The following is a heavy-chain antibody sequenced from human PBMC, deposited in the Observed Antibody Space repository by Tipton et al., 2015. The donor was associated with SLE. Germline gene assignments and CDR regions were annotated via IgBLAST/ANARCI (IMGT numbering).Heavy chain of an antibody. CDR2: ITSGSRTI. D-gene: IGHD3-10*01. CDR3: ASSGLMVRESTFDY. CDR1: GFSFGSYG. J-gene: IGHJ4*02. Sequence: SLRLSCAASGFSFGSYGMHWVRQAPGKGLEWVSYITSGSRTIYYADSVKGRFTISRDNAKNSLFLQMNSLRAEDTAVYFCASSGLMVRESTFDYWGQGTLVTVSS. V-gene: IGHV3-48*01.